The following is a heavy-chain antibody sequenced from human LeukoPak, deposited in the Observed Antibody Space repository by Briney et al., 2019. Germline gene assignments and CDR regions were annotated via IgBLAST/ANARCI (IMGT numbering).Heavy chain of an antibody. Sequence: GGSLRLSCAASGFTFSSYSMNWVRQAPGMGLVWVLSISSSSSYIYYADSVKGRFTISRDNAKNSLYLQMNSLRAEDMALYYCAKDMLAVAGPGAFDIWGQGTMVTVSS. J-gene: IGHJ3*02. CDR2: ISSSSSYI. V-gene: IGHV3-21*04. CDR1: GFTFSSYS. D-gene: IGHD6-19*01. CDR3: AKDMLAVAGPGAFDI.